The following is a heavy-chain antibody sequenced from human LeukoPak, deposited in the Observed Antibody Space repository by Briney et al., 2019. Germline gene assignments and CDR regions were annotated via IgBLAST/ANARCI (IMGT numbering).Heavy chain of an antibody. D-gene: IGHD3-10*01. V-gene: IGHV3-23*01. J-gene: IGHJ4*02. CDR1: GFTFSSYS. CDR2: ISGSGGST. Sequence: GGSLRLSCAASGFTFSSYSMSWVRQAPGKGLEWVSAISGSGGSTYYTDSVKGRFTISRDNSKNTLYLQMNSLRAEDTAVYYCAKEARGSGSYYPEPFDYWGQGTLVTVSS. CDR3: AKEARGSGSYYPEPFDY.